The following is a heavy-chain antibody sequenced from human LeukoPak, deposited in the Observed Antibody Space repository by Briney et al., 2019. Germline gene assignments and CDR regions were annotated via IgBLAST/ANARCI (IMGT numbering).Heavy chain of an antibody. D-gene: IGHD3-3*01. V-gene: IGHV3-74*01. J-gene: IGHJ5*01. CDR3: VRDWHHYDFDS. CDR1: GITFRSYA. CDR2: INGVGDDR. Sequence: GGSLRLSCVASGITFRSYAMSWVRQAPGKGLVWVSRINGVGDDRIYADSVKGRFTISRDNAKNTVYLQMNSLRVGDTAVYYCVRDWHHYDFDSWGQGTLVTVSS.